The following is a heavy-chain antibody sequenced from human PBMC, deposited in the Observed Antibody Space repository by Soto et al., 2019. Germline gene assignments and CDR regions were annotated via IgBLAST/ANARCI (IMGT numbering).Heavy chain of an antibody. V-gene: IGHV4-61*08. CDR1: GDSVSSDAYY. Sequence: QVQLQESGPGLVKPSGTLSLTCSVSGDSVSSDAYYWTWIRQPPGKTLEWVGFILPSGGTSTNPSLRSRLSMSVDTARNQFSMRLTSVTAADTGVYFCAKGFSSGLYVDSWGRGTQVTVSS. J-gene: IGHJ5*02. CDR2: ILPSGGT. CDR3: AKGFSSGLYVDS. D-gene: IGHD6-19*01.